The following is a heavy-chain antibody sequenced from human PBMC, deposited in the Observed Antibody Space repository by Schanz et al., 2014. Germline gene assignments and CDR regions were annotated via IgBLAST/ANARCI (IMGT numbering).Heavy chain of an antibody. D-gene: IGHD3-9*01. V-gene: IGHV1-18*01. CDR1: GYTFTSYG. Sequence: QVQLVQSGAEVKKPGASVKVSCKASGYTFTSYGISWVRQAPGQGLEWMGWISAYNGNTKYPQKLQGRVTMTTDTSTSTAYKELRSLRSDDTAVYYCARDAAEFYDILTEEDYWGQGTLVTVSS. CDR3: ARDAAEFYDILTEEDY. J-gene: IGHJ4*02. CDR2: ISAYNGNT.